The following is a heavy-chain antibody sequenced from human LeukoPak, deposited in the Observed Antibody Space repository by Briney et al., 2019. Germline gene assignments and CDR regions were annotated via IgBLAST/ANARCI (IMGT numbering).Heavy chain of an antibody. Sequence: PSETLSLTCTVSGAFFSSSTYYWGWIRQPPGKGQEWIGSIYYSGSTYYNPSLKSRVTMSVDTSKNQFSLKLSSVTAADTAVYYCARHAGGISATGTRPFDYWGQGTLVTVSS. D-gene: IGHD6-13*01. CDR3: ARHAGGISATGTRPFDY. V-gene: IGHV4-39*01. CDR2: IYYSGST. CDR1: GAFFSSSTYY. J-gene: IGHJ4*02.